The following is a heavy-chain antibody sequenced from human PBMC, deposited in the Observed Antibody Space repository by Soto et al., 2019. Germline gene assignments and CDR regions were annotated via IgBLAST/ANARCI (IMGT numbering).Heavy chain of an antibody. V-gene: IGHV3-33*01. CDR1: GFTFSSFG. D-gene: IGHD2-8*02. Sequence: GGSLRLSCGASGFTFSSFGMHWVRQAPGKGLEWVAVIWYDGSDEYYADSVKGRFTISRDNSKNTLYLHVNSLRVEDTAVYHCARDELGYCTGTTCPIRLDVWGQGTTVTVSS. J-gene: IGHJ6*02. CDR3: ARDELGYCTGTTCPIRLDV. CDR2: IWYDGSDE.